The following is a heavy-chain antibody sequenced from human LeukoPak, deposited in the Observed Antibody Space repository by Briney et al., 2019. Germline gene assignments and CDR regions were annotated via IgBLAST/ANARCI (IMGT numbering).Heavy chain of an antibody. J-gene: IGHJ3*02. CDR1: GYSFTSYW. CDR3: ARRRYCSSTSCQTFDAFDI. D-gene: IGHD2-2*01. CDR2: IYPGDSDT. V-gene: IGHV5-51*01. Sequence: KGGESLKISCKGSGYSFTSYWIGWVRQMPGKGLEWMGIIYPGDSDTRYSPSFQGQVTISADKSISTAYLQWSSLKASDTAMYYCARRRYCSSTSCQTFDAFDIWGQGTMVTVSS.